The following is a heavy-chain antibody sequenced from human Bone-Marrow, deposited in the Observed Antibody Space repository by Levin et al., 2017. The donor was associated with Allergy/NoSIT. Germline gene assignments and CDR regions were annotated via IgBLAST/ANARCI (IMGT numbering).Heavy chain of an antibody. V-gene: IGHV4-39*01. D-gene: IGHD4-23*01. CDR1: GASISTNNYY. J-gene: IGHJ6*02. CDR2: IYYSEST. Sequence: PSETLSLTCTVSGASISTNNYYWGWLRQPPGKGLEWIGSIYYSESTYYTPSLKSRVTISVDTSKNQFSLKVRSVTAADTAVYYCGGHAALHDCGGEKYRGAMDVWGQGTTVTVSS. CDR3: GGHAALHDCGGEKYRGAMDV.